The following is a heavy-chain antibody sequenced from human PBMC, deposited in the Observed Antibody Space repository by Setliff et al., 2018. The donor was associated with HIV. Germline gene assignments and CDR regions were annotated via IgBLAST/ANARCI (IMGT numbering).Heavy chain of an antibody. CDR3: ARGVPLLPPHY. J-gene: IGHJ4*02. V-gene: IGHV4-39*07. CDR2: IFYSETVYYGGRT. Sequence: PSETLSLTCTVSGGSISSNNYYWGWIRQPPGKGLEWIGRIFYSETVYYGGRTYYSTSLKSRVTISVDTSKSQFSLKLSSVTAADTAVYYCARGVPLLPPHYWGQGTLVTVSS. D-gene: IGHD2-21*02. CDR1: GGSISSNNYY.